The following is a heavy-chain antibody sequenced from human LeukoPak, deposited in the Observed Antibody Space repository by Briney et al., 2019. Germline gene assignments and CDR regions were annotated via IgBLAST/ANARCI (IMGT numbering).Heavy chain of an antibody. CDR2: INPNSGGT. CDR3: ARDKYYYDSSGYYDY. V-gene: IGHV1-2*02. CDR1: GYTFTDYY. Sequence: GASVKVSCKASGYTFTDYYMHWVRQAPGQGLEWMGWINPNSGGTNYAQKFQGRVTMTRDTSISTAYMELSRLRSDDTAVYYCARDKYYYDSSGYYDYWGQGTLVTVSS. D-gene: IGHD3-22*01. J-gene: IGHJ4*02.